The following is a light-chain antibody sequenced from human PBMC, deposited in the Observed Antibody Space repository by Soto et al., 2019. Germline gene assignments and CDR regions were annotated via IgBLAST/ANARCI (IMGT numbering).Light chain of an antibody. J-gene: IGLJ1*01. CDR3: SSYTSSNTPYV. Sequence: ALTQPASVSGSPGQSITISCTGSSSDVGGYNFVSWYQHHPGKAPKLILYEVTTRPSGVSSRFSGSKSGNTASLTISGLQADDEANYYCSSYTSSNTPYVFGTGTKVTVL. V-gene: IGLV2-14*01. CDR2: EVT. CDR1: SSDVGGYNF.